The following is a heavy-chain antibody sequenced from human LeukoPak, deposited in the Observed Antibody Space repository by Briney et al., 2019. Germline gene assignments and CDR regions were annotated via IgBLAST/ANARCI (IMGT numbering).Heavy chain of an antibody. CDR3: GKGLYHDYSGIGDY. CDR1: GFTFSSYA. V-gene: IGHV3-23*01. CDR2: VSASGGNT. Sequence: GGTLRLSCAASGFTFSSYAMSWVRQAPGKGLEWVSAVSASGGNTYYADSVKGWFNISRDNSKNTLYLQVNSLRAEDTAVYYCGKGLYHDYSGIGDYWGQGTLVTVSS. J-gene: IGHJ4*02. D-gene: IGHD3-16*01.